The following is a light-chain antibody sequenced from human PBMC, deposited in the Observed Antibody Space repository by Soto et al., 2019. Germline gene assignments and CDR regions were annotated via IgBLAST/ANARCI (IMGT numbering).Light chain of an antibody. CDR3: VAWDDSLSGYV. V-gene: IGLV1-47*01. CDR2: KNN. J-gene: IGLJ1*01. Sequence: QSVLTQPPSASGTPGQRVTISCSGSSSNIGNDYVCWYQQLPGTAPKLLIYKNNQRPSGVPDRFSGSKSGTSASLAISGLRSEDEADYYCVAWDDSLSGYVFGTGTKLTV. CDR1: SSNIGNDY.